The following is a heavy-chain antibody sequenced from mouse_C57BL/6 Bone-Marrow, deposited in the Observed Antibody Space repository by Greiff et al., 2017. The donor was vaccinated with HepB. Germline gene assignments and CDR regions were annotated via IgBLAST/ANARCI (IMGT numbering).Heavy chain of an antibody. CDR3: ARHHYDYDVAY. D-gene: IGHD2-4*01. CDR1: GFTFSSYG. V-gene: IGHV5-6*01. J-gene: IGHJ3*01. Sequence: EVQRVDSGGDLVKPGGSLKLSCAASGFTFSSYGMSWVRQTPDKRLEWVATISSGGSYTYYPDSVKGRFTISRDNAKNTLYLQMSSLKSEDTAMYYCARHHYDYDVAYWGQGTLVTVSA. CDR2: ISSGGSYT.